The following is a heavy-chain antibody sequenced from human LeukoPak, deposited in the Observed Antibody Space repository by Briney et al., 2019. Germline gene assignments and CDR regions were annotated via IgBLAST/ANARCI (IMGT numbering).Heavy chain of an antibody. CDR1: GFKFDDYG. V-gene: IGHV3-69-1*01. D-gene: IGHD3-22*01. CDR3: ARDRATMIRIKRSFNI. Sequence: PGGSLRLACRGSGFKFDDYGMTWVRQAPGKGLEWVSSISSSSYIYYADSVKGRFTISRDNAKNSLYLQMNSLRAEDTAVYYCARDRATMIRIKRSFNIWGQGTMVTVSS. J-gene: IGHJ3*02. CDR2: ISSSSYI.